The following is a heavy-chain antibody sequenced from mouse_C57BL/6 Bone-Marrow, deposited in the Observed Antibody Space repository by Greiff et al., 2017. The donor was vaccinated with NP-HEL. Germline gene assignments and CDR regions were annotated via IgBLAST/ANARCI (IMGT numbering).Heavy chain of an antibody. J-gene: IGHJ1*03. CDR3: ARLGGFLYFDV. D-gene: IGHD3-3*01. V-gene: IGHV1-82*01. Sequence: VQLQQSGPELVKPGASVKISCKASGYAFSSSWMNWVKQRPGQGLEWIGRIYPGDGDTNYNGKFKGKATLTADKSSSTAYMQLSSLTSEDSAVYFCARLGGFLYFDVWGTGTTVTVSS. CDR2: IYPGDGDT. CDR1: GYAFSSSW.